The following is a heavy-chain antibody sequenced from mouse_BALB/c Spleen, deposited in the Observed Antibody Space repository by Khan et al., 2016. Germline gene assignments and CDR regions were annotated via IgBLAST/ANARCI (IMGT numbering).Heavy chain of an antibody. V-gene: IGHV14-3*02. Sequence: VQLQQSGAELVKPGASVKLSCTASGFNIKDTFIYWVKQRPEQGLEWIGRIDPANGNTKYDPKFQGRATITTDTSSNTAYLQLSSLTSEDTAVYYCTGGGWSYAMDYWGQGTSVTVSS. CDR1: GFNIKDTF. CDR3: TGGGWSYAMDY. CDR2: IDPANGNT. J-gene: IGHJ4*01. D-gene: IGHD2-3*01.